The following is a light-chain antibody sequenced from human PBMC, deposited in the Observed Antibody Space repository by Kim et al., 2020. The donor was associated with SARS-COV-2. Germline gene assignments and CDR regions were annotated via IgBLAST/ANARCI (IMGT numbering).Light chain of an antibody. J-gene: IGLJ2*01. CDR2: GRN. CDR3: QSRDGGGNVV. V-gene: IGLV3-19*01. CDR1: CLRSYY. Sequence: SSELTQDSAVSVALGQTVRITCQGDCLRSYYATWYQQKPRQAPVLVIYGRNNRPSGIPDRFSGSASGNTASLTISGAQAEDEADFYCQSRDGGGNVVFGGGTQLTVL.